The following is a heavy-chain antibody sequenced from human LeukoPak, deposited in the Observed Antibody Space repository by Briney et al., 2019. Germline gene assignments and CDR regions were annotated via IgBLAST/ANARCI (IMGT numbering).Heavy chain of an antibody. CDR3: ARTKTYYDLLTGYHD. D-gene: IGHD3-9*01. Sequence: ASVKVSCKASGYTFTGYYMHWVRQAPGQGLEWMGWINPNNGGTNSAQKFQGRVTMTRDTSINTAYMELSRLRSDDTAVYYCARTKTYYDLLTGYHDWGQGTLVTVSS. J-gene: IGHJ4*02. CDR2: INPNNGGT. CDR1: GYTFTGYY. V-gene: IGHV1-2*02.